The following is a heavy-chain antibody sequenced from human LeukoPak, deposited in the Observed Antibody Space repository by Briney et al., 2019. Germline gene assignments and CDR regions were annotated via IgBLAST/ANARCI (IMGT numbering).Heavy chain of an antibody. CDR1: GYTFTSYY. Sequence: ASVKVSCKASGYTFTSYYMHWVRQAPGQGLEWMGWINPNSGGTNYAQKFQGRVTMTRDTSISTAYMELSRLRSDDTAVYYCASEGYSGSIGAAAFDIWGQGTMVTVSS. CDR2: INPNSGGT. J-gene: IGHJ3*02. D-gene: IGHD5-12*01. CDR3: ASEGYSGSIGAAAFDI. V-gene: IGHV1-2*02.